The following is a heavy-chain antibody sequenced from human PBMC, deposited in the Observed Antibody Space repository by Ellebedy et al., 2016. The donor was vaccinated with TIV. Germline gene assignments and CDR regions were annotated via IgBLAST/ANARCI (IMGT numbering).Heavy chain of an antibody. CDR3: STGPQTCYGMDV. CDR2: IYYSGST. Sequence: MPGGSLRLSCTVSGGSISSYYWSWIRQSPGKGLEWIGYIYYSGSTNNNPSLKSRVTISVDTSKNQFSLKLRSVTAADTAVYYCSTGPQTCYGMDVWGPGTTVTVSS. J-gene: IGHJ6*02. V-gene: IGHV4-59*01. CDR1: GGSISSYY.